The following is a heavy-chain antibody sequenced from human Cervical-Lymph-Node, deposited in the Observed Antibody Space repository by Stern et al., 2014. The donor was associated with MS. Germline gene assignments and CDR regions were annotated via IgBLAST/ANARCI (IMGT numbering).Heavy chain of an antibody. D-gene: IGHD4-23*01. Sequence: VQLVESGGGLVKPGRSLRLSCAASGLTFSDYYMSWIRPAPGKGLEWISSISSTGNTKYYPDSLRGRLTISRDDAKSSVYLQIDSLGAADTAVYYCATSLGTYGGNPFDDWGQGTLVTVSS. J-gene: IGHJ4*02. CDR2: ISSTGNTK. CDR1: GLTFSDYY. V-gene: IGHV3-11*01. CDR3: ATSLGTYGGNPFDD.